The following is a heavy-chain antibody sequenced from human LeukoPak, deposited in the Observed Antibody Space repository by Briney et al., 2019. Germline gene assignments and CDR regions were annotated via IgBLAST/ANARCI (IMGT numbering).Heavy chain of an antibody. D-gene: IGHD5-24*01. V-gene: IGHV1-69*04. J-gene: IGHJ4*02. CDR3: ARDPSTFKFRDGYNWARLEPPPH. CDR1: GGTFSSYA. CDR2: IIPILGIA. Sequence: SVRVSCRASGGTFSSYAISWVRQAPGQGLEWMGRIIPILGIANYAQKFQGRVAITADKSTSTAYMELSSLRSEDTAVYYCARDPSTFKFRDGYNWARLEPPPHWGQGPLVPVSS.